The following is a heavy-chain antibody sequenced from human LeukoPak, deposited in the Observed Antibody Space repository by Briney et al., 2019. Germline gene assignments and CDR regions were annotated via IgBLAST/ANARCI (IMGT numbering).Heavy chain of an antibody. CDR3: ARDGRYYYDSSGYLPARGMDV. D-gene: IGHD3-22*01. CDR2: ISSSGSTI. J-gene: IGHJ6*02. CDR1: GFTFSDYY. V-gene: IGHV3-11*04. Sequence: GGSLRLSCAASGFTFSDYYMSWIRQAPGKGLEWVSYISSSGSTIYYADSVKGRFTISRDNAKNSLYLQMNSLRAEDTAVYYCARDGRYYYDSSGYLPARGMDVWGQGTTVTVSS.